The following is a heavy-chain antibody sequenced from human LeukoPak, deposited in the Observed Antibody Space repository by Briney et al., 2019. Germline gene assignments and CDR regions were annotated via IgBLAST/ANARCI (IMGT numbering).Heavy chain of an antibody. J-gene: IGHJ6*03. Sequence: SETLSLTCTASGYSISSGYYWGWIRQPPGKGLEWIATIYHSGSTYYNPSLQSRVAISVDTSKNQFSLRLRSVTAADTAVYYCARDYIMFDYYYMDVWGRGTTVTVSS. CDR3: ARDYIMFDYYYMDV. CDR1: GYSISSGYY. CDR2: IYHSGST. V-gene: IGHV4-38-2*02. D-gene: IGHD2-8*01.